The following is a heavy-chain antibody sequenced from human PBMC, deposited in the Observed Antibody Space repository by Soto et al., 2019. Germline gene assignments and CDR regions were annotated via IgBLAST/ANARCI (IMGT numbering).Heavy chain of an antibody. Sequence: QVQLQESGPGLVKPSETLSLTCTVSGGSISSYYWSWIRQPPGKGREWIGYIYYSGSTDYDPSLKSRVTISVDTSKNQFSLKLSSVTAADTAVYYCARRWGTYFDFWGQGTLVTVSS. J-gene: IGHJ4*02. CDR1: GGSISSYY. CDR3: ARRWGTYFDF. D-gene: IGHD7-27*01. CDR2: IYYSGST. V-gene: IGHV4-59*01.